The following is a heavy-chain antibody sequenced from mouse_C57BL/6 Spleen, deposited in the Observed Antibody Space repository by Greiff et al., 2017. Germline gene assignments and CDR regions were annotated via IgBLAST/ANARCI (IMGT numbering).Heavy chain of an antibody. J-gene: IGHJ3*01. CDR2: INYDGSST. V-gene: IGHV5-16*01. D-gene: IGHD1-1*01. CDR3: ARLGYYGSSYWFAY. Sequence: EVKVVESEGGLVQPGSSMKLSCTASGFTFSDYYMAWVRQVPEKGLEWVANINYDGSSTYYLDSLKSRFIISRDNAKNILYLQMSSLKSEDTATYYCARLGYYGSSYWFAYWGQGTLVTVSA. CDR1: GFTFSDYY.